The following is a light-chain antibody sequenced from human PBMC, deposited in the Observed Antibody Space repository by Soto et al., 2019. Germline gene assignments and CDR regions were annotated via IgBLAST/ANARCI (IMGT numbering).Light chain of an antibody. V-gene: IGKV3-15*01. CDR3: QHYNEWPLP. CDR2: GAA. J-gene: IGKJ4*01. Sequence: ETVMTQSPATLSESQGERATLSCRASKSVSNNLAWYQQKPGQAPRLLIYGAAARATGIPARFSGSGFGTEFTLTISSLQSEDSAVYYRQHYNEWPLPFGGGTKVEIK. CDR1: KSVSNN.